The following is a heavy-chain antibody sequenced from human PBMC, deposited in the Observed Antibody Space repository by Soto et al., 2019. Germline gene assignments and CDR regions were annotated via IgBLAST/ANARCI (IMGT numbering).Heavy chain of an antibody. V-gene: IGHV1-24*01. CDR2: FDPEDGET. CDR1: GYTLTELS. D-gene: IGHD3-22*01. Sequence: ASVKVFCKVSGYTLTELSMHWVRQAPGGGLEWMGGFDPEDGETIYAQRFQGRVTMTEDTSADTAYMELSSLRSEDTAFYYCATGPMYYFDSSGPPSHFDYWGQGTLVTVSS. J-gene: IGHJ4*02. CDR3: ATGPMYYFDSSGPPSHFDY.